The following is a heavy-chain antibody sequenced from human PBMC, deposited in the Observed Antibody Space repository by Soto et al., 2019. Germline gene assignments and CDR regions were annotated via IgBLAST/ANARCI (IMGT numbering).Heavy chain of an antibody. CDR2: IWYDESNK. D-gene: IGHD6-19*01. CDR3: ARDDIPGRAVAIYGMDV. V-gene: IGHV3-33*01. CDR1: GFTFSNYG. J-gene: IGHJ6*02. Sequence: VGSLRLSCAASGFTFSNYGMHWVRQAPDKGLEWVAVIWYDESNKYYADSVKGRFTISRDNSKNTLYLQMNSLRAEDTAVYYCARDDIPGRAVAIYGMDVWGQGTTVTVSS.